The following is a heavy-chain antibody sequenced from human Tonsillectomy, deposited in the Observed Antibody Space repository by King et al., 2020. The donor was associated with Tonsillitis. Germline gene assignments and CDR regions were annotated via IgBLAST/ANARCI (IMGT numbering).Heavy chain of an antibody. Sequence: QLVQSGAEVKKPGSSVKVSCKASGGTFSTYAISWVRQAPGQGLEWMGRIILILGIANNAQKFQGRVTITADKSTSTAYMELSSLRSEDTAVYYCARERAGDLVPFDYWGQATLVTVSS. CDR1: GGTFSTYA. D-gene: IGHD7-27*01. CDR3: ARERAGDLVPFDY. V-gene: IGHV1-69*09. CDR2: IILILGIA. J-gene: IGHJ4*02.